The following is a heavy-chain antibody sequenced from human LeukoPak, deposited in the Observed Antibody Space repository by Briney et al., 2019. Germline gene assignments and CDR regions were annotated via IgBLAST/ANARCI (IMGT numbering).Heavy chain of an antibody. J-gene: IGHJ5*02. D-gene: IGHD3-9*01. Sequence: ASVKVSCKASGYTFTSYDINWVRQATGQGLEWMGWMNPNSGNTGYAQKFLGRVTMTRNTSISTAYMELGSLRSEDTAVYYCARLGGLRYFDWLSTDNWFDPWGQGTLVTVSS. CDR1: GYTFTSYD. V-gene: IGHV1-8*01. CDR3: ARLGGLRYFDWLSTDNWFDP. CDR2: MNPNSGNT.